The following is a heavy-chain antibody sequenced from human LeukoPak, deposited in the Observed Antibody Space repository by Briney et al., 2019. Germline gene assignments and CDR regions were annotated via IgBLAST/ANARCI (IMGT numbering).Heavy chain of an antibody. D-gene: IGHD2-15*01. CDR3: ARSLGYCRGGSCRDYYYYGMDV. CDR1: GGTFSSYA. CDR2: IIPIFGTA. J-gene: IGHJ6*02. Sequence: ASVKVSCKASGGTFSSYAISWVRQAPGQGLEWMGGIIPIFGTANYAQKFQGRVTITADESTSTAYMELSSLRSEDTAVYYCARSLGYCRGGSCRDYYYYGMDVWGQGTTVTVSS. V-gene: IGHV1-69*13.